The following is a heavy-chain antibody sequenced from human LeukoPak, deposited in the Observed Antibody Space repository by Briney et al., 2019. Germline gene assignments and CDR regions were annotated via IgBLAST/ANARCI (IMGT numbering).Heavy chain of an antibody. D-gene: IGHD3-10*01. CDR3: TRYYGSGSPPFDY. J-gene: IGHJ4*02. CDR2: ISSSSSYI. CDR1: GFTFSSYS. V-gene: IGHV3-21*01. Sequence: GGSLRLSCAASGFTFSSYSMNWVRQAPGKGLEWVSSISSSSSYIYYADSVKGRFTISRDNAKNSLYLQMNSLRAEDTAVYCCTRYYGSGSPPFDYWGQGTLVTVSS.